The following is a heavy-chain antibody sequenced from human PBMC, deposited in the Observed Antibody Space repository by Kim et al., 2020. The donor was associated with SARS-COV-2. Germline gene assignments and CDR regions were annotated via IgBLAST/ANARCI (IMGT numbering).Heavy chain of an antibody. V-gene: IGHV3-48*03. J-gene: IGHJ4*02. D-gene: IGHD6-19*01. CDR3: ATRYSSGWSYFDY. Sequence: YADAVTGRFTISRENAKNSLYLQMNSLRAEDTAVYYCATRYSSGWSYFDYWGQGTLVTVSS.